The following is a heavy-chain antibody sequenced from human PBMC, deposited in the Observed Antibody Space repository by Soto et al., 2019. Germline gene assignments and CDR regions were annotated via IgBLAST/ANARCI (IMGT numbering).Heavy chain of an antibody. CDR1: EFTFSSYW. D-gene: IGHD6-13*01. J-gene: IGHJ4*02. Sequence: GGSLRLSCAASEFTFSSYWMGWVRQLPGGGLEWVANIKQDGSEISYMDSMEGRFTISRDNAKNSLYLQMNSLRAEDTAVYYCAAWPRSSWIDYWGQGTLVTVSS. CDR3: AAWPRSSWIDY. CDR2: IKQDGSEI. V-gene: IGHV3-7*05.